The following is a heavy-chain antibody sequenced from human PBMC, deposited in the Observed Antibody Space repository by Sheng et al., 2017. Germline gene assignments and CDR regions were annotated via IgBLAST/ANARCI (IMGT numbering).Heavy chain of an antibody. CDR1: GFTFSSYG. Sequence: QVQLVESGGGVVQPGRSLRLSCAASGFTFSSYGMHWVRQAPGKGLEWVAIIWYNGINVYYTDSVKGRFTISRDNFKNTVYLQMNGLRVEDTAVYYCARDQRPGSTWSVEYGMDVWGQGP. CDR3: ARDQRPGSTWSVEYGMDV. D-gene: IGHD6-13*01. V-gene: IGHV3-33*01. CDR2: IWYNGINV. J-gene: IGHJ6*02.